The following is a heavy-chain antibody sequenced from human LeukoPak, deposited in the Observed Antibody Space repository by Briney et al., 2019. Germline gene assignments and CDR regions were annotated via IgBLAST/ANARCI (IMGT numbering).Heavy chain of an antibody. CDR3: ARRGYNYGHVDY. D-gene: IGHD5-18*01. CDR1: GFTFSTYE. J-gene: IGHJ4*02. V-gene: IGHV3-48*03. CDR2: ISSSGSTI. Sequence: GGSLRLSCAASGFTFSTYEMNWVRQAPGKGLEWVSYISSSGSTIYYADSVKGRFTISRDNAKNSLYLQMNSLRAEDTAVYHCARRGYNYGHVDYWGQGTLVTVSS.